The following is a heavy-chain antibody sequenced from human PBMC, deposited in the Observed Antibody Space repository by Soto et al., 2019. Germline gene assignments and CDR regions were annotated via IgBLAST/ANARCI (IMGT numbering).Heavy chain of an antibody. CDR3: ARVGYYGSGSYYLYYYYGMDV. D-gene: IGHD3-10*01. CDR2: IIPIFGTA. V-gene: IGHV1-69*06. CDR1: GCTVSSYA. J-gene: IGHJ6*02. Sequence: GASVKVSCKASGCTVSSYAISCVRQAPGQVLEWMGGIIPIFGTANYAQKFQGRVTITADKSTSTAYMELSSLRSEDSAVYYCARVGYYGSGSYYLYYYYGMDVWGQGTTVTVSS.